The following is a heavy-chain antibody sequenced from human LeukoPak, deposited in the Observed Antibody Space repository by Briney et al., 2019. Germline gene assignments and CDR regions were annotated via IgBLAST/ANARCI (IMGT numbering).Heavy chain of an antibody. D-gene: IGHD6-13*01. Sequence: GGSLRLSCAASGFTFSSYAMSWVRQAPGKGLEWVSAISGSGGSTYYADSVKGRFTISRDNSKNTLYLQMNSLRADDTAVYYCASEGVFIAAAGIFDYWGQGTLVTVSS. CDR1: GFTFSSYA. CDR2: ISGSGGST. V-gene: IGHV3-23*01. J-gene: IGHJ4*02. CDR3: ASEGVFIAAAGIFDY.